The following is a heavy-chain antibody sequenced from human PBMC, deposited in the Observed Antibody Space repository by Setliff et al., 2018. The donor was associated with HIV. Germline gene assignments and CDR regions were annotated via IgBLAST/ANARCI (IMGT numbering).Heavy chain of an antibody. V-gene: IGHV3-23*01. J-gene: IGHJ4*02. CDR3: AKDRTVVVITIFDY. CDR1: GFTFSSYA. D-gene: IGHD3-22*01. Sequence: PGGSLRLSCAASGFTFSSYAMSWVHQAPGKGLEWVSAISGSGGSTYYADSVKGRFTISRDNSKNTLYLQMNSLRAEDTAVYYCAKDRTVVVITIFDYWGQGTLVTVSS. CDR2: ISGSGGST.